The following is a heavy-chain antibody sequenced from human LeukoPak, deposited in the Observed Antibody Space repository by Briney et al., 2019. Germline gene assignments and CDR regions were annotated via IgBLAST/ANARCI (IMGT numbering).Heavy chain of an antibody. Sequence: GGSLRLSCAVSGFTFSSYSMNWDRQAPGKGLEWVSSISSSSSYIYYADSVKGRFTISRDNSKNTLYLQMNSLRAEDTAVYYCAKDRGSSWYSDYFDYWGQGTLVTVSS. CDR2: ISSSSSYI. J-gene: IGHJ4*02. CDR3: AKDRGSSWYSDYFDY. D-gene: IGHD6-13*01. V-gene: IGHV3-21*04. CDR1: GFTFSSYS.